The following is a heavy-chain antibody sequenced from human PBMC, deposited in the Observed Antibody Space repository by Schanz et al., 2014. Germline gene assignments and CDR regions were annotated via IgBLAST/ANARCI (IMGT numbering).Heavy chain of an antibody. CDR1: GGTFSTYT. D-gene: IGHD4-17*01. V-gene: IGHV1-69*02. J-gene: IGHJ4*02. Sequence: QVQLVQSGAEVKKPGSSVKVSCKASGGTFSTYTISWVRQAPGQGLEWMGRIIPILGIANYAQKFQGRVTVTRDTSTSTVYMELNSLRSEDTDVYYCARTIAYGSSSGYFDYWGQGTLVTVSS. CDR3: ARTIAYGSSSGYFDY. CDR2: IIPILGIA.